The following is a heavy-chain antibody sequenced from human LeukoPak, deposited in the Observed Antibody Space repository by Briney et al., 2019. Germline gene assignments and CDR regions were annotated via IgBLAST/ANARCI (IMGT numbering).Heavy chain of an antibody. CDR3: ARAGQELPSTAWFDP. Sequence: PGGSLRVSCAASGFTFSSSEINSGREAPGKGRGWGSYSSSSGSTIYYADSVKGRFTISTDNAKNSLFLQMHSLRAADTAVYYCARAGQELPSTAWFDPWGQGTLVTVSS. CDR1: GFTFSSSE. V-gene: IGHV3-48*03. D-gene: IGHD1-26*01. CDR2: SSSSGSTI. J-gene: IGHJ5*02.